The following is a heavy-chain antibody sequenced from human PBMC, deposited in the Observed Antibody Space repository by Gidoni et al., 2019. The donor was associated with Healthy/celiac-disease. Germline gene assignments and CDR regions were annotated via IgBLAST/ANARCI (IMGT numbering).Heavy chain of an antibody. CDR3: AKRVLSMVRGVTYYYGMDV. CDR2: ISGSGGST. Sequence: EVQLLESGGGLVQPGGSLRLSCAASGFTFSSYAMSWVRQAPGKGLEWVSAISGSGGSTYYADSVKGRFTISRDNSKNTLYLQMNSLRAEDTAVYYCAKRVLSMVRGVTYYYGMDVWGQGTTVTVSS. V-gene: IGHV3-23*01. J-gene: IGHJ6*02. CDR1: GFTFSSYA. D-gene: IGHD3-10*01.